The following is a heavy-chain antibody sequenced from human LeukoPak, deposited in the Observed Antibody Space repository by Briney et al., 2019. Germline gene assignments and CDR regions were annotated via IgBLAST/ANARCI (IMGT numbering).Heavy chain of an antibody. Sequence: GRSLRLSCAASGFTFDDYAMHWVRQAPGKGLGWVSGISWNSGSIGYADSVKGRFTISRDNAKNSLYLQMNSLRAEDTALYYCAKGSGSYLHDPVDYWGQGALVTVSS. CDR1: GFTFDDYA. J-gene: IGHJ4*02. V-gene: IGHV3-9*01. D-gene: IGHD1-26*01. CDR3: AKGSGSYLHDPVDY. CDR2: ISWNSGSI.